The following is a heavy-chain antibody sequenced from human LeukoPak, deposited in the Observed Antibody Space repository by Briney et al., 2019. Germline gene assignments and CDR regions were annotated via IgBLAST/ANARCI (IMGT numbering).Heavy chain of an antibody. V-gene: IGHV3-7*03. CDR3: ARNNGMDV. CDR1: GFVFSDYP. CDR2: VNRDGSET. J-gene: IGHJ6*02. Sequence: GGSLRLSCSASGFVFSDYPLHWIRQSPGKGPEWVANVNRDGSETYYLDSVKGRFTISKDNAKNSLYLQMNSLRAEDTALYHCARNNGMDVWGQGTTVIVSS.